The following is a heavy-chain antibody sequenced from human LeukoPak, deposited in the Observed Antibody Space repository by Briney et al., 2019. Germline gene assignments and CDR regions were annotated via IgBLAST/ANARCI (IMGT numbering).Heavy chain of an antibody. V-gene: IGHV3-48*02. CDR2: ISDSSGSM. CDR1: GFMFRSYS. CDR3: ASRPNHGGKPLVFDD. D-gene: IGHD4-23*01. J-gene: IGHJ4*02. Sequence: GGSLRLSCAASGFMFRSYSMNWVRQAPGKGLEWVSYISDSSGSMYYTDSVKGRFTISRDNAKNSLYLQMNSLRDEDTAVYYCASRPNHGGKPLVFDDWGQGTLVTVSS.